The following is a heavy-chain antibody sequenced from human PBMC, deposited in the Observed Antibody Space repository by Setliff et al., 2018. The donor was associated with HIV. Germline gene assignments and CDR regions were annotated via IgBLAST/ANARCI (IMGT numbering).Heavy chain of an antibody. J-gene: IGHJ6*02. CDR1: GFTFGSYA. CDR2: ISGSGDST. CDR3: AKTLPTLYPPHDYYFAMDV. Sequence: GGSLRLSCAPSGFTFGSYAMSWVRQAPGKGLEWVSVISGSGDSTFYADSLKGRFTISRDNSKNALYLQMNSLRAEDTAVYYCAKTLPTLYPPHDYYFAMDVWGQGTTVTVSS. D-gene: IGHD2-15*01. V-gene: IGHV3-23*01.